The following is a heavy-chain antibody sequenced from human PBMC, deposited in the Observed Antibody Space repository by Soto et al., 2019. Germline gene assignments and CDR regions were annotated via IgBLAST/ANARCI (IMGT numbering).Heavy chain of an antibody. CDR2: INPNSGGT. CDR1: GYTFTGYY. V-gene: IGHV1-2*04. Sequence: ASVKVSCKASGYTFTGYYMQWVRQAPGQGLEWMGWINPNSGGTNYAQKFQGWVTMTRDTSISTAYMELSRLRSDDTAVYYCARAAGYCISTSCQIYYYYGMDVWGQGTTVTVSS. D-gene: IGHD2-2*01. CDR3: ARAAGYCISTSCQIYYYYGMDV. J-gene: IGHJ6*02.